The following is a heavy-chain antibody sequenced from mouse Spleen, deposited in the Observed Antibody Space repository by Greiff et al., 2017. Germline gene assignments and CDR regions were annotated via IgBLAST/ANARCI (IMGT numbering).Heavy chain of an antibody. J-gene: IGHJ4*01. CDR2: INPGSGGT. CDR3: ARESGYDYAMDY. Sequence: VKLMESGAELVRPGTSVKVSCKASGYAFTNYLIEWVKQRPGQGLEWIGVINPGSGGTNYNEKFKGKATLTADKSSSTAYMQLSSLTSEDSAVYFCARESGYDYAMDYWGQGTSVTVSS. CDR1: GYAFTNYL. V-gene: IGHV1-54*01. D-gene: IGHD1-2*01.